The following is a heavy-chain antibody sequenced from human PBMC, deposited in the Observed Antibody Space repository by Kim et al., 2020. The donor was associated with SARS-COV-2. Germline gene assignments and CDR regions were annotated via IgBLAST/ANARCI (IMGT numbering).Heavy chain of an antibody. V-gene: IGHV3-48*03. CDR3: ARGWLYGYDY. CDR2: ISSSGSTI. J-gene: IGHJ4*02. D-gene: IGHD3-9*01. CDR1: GFTFSSYE. Sequence: GGSLRLSCAASGFTFSSYEMNWVRQAPGKGLEWVSYISSSGSTIYYADSVKGRFTISRDNAKNSLYLQMNSLRAEDTAVYYCARGWLYGYDYWGQGTLVTVSS.